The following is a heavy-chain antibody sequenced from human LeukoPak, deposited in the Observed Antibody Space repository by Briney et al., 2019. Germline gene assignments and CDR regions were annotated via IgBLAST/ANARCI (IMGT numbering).Heavy chain of an antibody. CDR3: AKMAMIVVVGLNWFDP. J-gene: IGHJ5*02. D-gene: IGHD3-22*01. CDR1: GFTFSSYA. V-gene: IGHV3-23*01. CDR2: ISGSGGST. Sequence: GGSLRLSCAASGFTFSSYAMSWVRQAPGKGLEWVSAISGSGGSTYYADSVKGRFPISRDNPKNTLYLQMNSLRAEDTAVYYCAKMAMIVVVGLNWFDPWGQGTLVTVSS.